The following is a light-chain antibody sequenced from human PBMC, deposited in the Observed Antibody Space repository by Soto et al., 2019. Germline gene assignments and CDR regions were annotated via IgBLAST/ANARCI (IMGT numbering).Light chain of an antibody. CDR2: DAS. J-gene: IGKJ4*01. Sequence: DFQMTQSPSSLSASVGDRVTITCQASQDISDLLNWYQQKPGAAPKLLIYDASNLQAGVPSRFSGSGSGTDFTFTISSLQPEDVATYYCQQYDNIPLTFGGGTKVEIK. CDR1: QDISDL. CDR3: QQYDNIPLT. V-gene: IGKV1-33*01.